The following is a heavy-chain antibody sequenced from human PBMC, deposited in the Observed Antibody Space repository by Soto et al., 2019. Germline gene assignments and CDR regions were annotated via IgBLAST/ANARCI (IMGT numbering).Heavy chain of an antibody. CDR2: IYHSRST. D-gene: IGHD4-17*01. CDR1: GGSISSNNW. Sequence: QVQLQESGPGLVKPSGTLSLTCAVSGGSISSNNWWSWVRQPPGKGLEWIGEIYHSRSTNYNPSLKSRVTISIDKSKNQFSLNLRSVTAADTAVYYCARAGDHTLTGTFDIWGQGTMVTVSS. CDR3: ARAGDHTLTGTFDI. J-gene: IGHJ3*02. V-gene: IGHV4-4*02.